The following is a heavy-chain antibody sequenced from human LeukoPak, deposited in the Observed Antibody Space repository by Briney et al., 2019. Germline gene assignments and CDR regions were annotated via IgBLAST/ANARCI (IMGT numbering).Heavy chain of an antibody. CDR1: GGSISSYY. V-gene: IGHV4-4*07. J-gene: IGHJ4*02. CDR2: IYTSGST. CDR3: ARESPIVVVPAASEFDY. Sequence: SETLSLTCTVSGGSISSYYWSWIRQPAGKGLEWIGRIYTSGSTNYNPSLKSRVTMSVDTSKNQFSLKLSSVTAADTAVYYCARESPIVVVPAASEFDYWGQGTLVTVSS. D-gene: IGHD2-2*01.